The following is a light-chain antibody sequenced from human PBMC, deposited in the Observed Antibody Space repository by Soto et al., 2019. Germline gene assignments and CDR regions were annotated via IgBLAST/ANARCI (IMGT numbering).Light chain of an antibody. CDR2: EAS. CDR1: QSVGNN. CDR3: QKHANWPLN. V-gene: IGKV3-11*01. Sequence: EIVLTQSPATLALSPGEIATLSCRASQSVGNNLAWYQQKPGQAPGLLIYEASTRATGIPARFSGSGSGTDFTLTISSLEPEDFAVYYCQKHANWPLNFGGGTKVDIK. J-gene: IGKJ4*01.